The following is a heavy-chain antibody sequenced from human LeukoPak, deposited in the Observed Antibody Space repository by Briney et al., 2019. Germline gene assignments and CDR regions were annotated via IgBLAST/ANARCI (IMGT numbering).Heavy chain of an antibody. J-gene: IGHJ4*02. CDR2: IYYSGST. D-gene: IGHD3-22*01. CDR3: ARHPGRDSSGYYLYYFDY. CDR1: GGSISSYY. V-gene: IGHV4-59*08. Sequence: SETLSLTCTVSGGSISSYYWSWIRQSPGKGLEWIGYIYYSGSTNFNPSLKSRVTISVDTSKNQFSLNLSSVTAADTAVYYCARHPGRDSSGYYLYYFDYWGQGTLVTVSS.